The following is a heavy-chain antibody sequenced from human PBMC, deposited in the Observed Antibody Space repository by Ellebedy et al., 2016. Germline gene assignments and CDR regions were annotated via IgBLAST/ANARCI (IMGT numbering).Heavy chain of an antibody. J-gene: IGHJ6*03. CDR2: INHSGST. Sequence: SETLSLXCAVYGGSFSGYYWSWIRQPPGKGLEWIGEINHSGSTNYNPSLKSRVTISVDTSKNQFSLKLSSVTAADTAVYYCARDRPHYGDYVYYYYYMDVWGKGTTVTVSS. CDR3: ARDRPHYGDYVYYYYYMDV. D-gene: IGHD4-17*01. V-gene: IGHV4-34*01. CDR1: GGSFSGYY.